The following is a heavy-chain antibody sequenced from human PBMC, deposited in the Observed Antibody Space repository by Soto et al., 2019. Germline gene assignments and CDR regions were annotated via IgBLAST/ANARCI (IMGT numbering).Heavy chain of an antibody. CDR1: GDTFTFYS. J-gene: IGHJ4*02. CDR2: IKPILSMS. D-gene: IGHD3-10*01. V-gene: IGHV1-69*02. CDR3: ASSYGSGYRAFDY. Sequence: QVQLVQSGAEVKRPGSSVKVSCKASGDTFTFYSINWVRQAPGLGLEWMGRIKPILSMSNYAQRFQGRVTMTEDKSTSTAYMELSSLRSEDTAIYYCASSYGSGYRAFDYWGQGALVTVSS.